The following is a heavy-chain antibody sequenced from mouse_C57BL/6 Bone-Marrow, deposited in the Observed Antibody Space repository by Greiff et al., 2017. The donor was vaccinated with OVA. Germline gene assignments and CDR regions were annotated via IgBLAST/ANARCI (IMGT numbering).Heavy chain of an antibody. V-gene: IGHV14-3*01. Sequence: DVKLVESVAELVRPGASVKLSCTASGFNIKNTYMHWVKQRPEQGLEWIGRIDPANGNTKYAPKFQGKATITADTSSNTAYLQLSSLTSEDTAIYYCARSRYRSSAWFAYWGQGTLVTVSA. CDR3: ARSRYRSSAWFAY. J-gene: IGHJ3*01. D-gene: IGHD1-1*01. CDR1: GFNIKNTY. CDR2: IDPANGNT.